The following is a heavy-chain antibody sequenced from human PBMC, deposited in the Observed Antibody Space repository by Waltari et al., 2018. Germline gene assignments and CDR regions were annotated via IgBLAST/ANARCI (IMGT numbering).Heavy chain of an antibody. V-gene: IGHV3-21*01. CDR3: AREYSSSRGYFQH. CDR1: GFTFSSYS. CDR2: ISSSSSYI. Sequence: EVQLVESGGGLVKPGGSLRLSCAASGFTFSSYSMNWVRQAPGKGLEWVSSISSSSSYIYYADSVKGRFTISRDNAKNSLYLQMNSLRAEDTAVYYCAREYSSSRGYFQHWGQGTLVTVSS. J-gene: IGHJ1*01. D-gene: IGHD6-6*01.